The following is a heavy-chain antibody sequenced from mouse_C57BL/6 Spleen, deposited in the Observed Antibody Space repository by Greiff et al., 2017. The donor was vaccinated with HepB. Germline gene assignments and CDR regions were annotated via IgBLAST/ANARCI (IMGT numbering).Heavy chain of an antibody. CDR2: IYIGNGYT. J-gene: IGHJ4*01. CDR1: GYTFTSYG. V-gene: IGHV1-58*01. CDR3: ARGRYYSNYVRDAMDY. D-gene: IGHD2-5*01. Sequence: EVKLQESGAELVRPGSSVKMSCKTSGYTFTSYGINWVKQRPGQGLEWIGYIYIGNGYTEYNEKFKGKATLTSDTSSSTAYMQLSSLTSEDSAIYFCARGRYYSNYVRDAMDYWGQGTSVTVSS.